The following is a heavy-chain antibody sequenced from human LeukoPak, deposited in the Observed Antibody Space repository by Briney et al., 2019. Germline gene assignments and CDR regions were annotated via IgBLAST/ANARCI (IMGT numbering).Heavy chain of an antibody. CDR1: GGSISSYY. CDR2: IYYSRNT. D-gene: IGHD3-10*01. J-gene: IGHJ6*04. Sequence: SETLSLTCTVSGGSISSYYWSWIRQPPGKGLEWIGYIYYSRNTNYNPSLKSRVTISVDTSKNQFSLKLSSVTAADTAVYYCAREAHSMKYYYGSGSLAGILDVWGKGTTVTVSS. CDR3: AREAHSMKYYYGSGSLAGILDV. V-gene: IGHV4-59*01.